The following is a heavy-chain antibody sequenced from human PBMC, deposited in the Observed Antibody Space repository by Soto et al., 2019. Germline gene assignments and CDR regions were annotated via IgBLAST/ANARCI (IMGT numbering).Heavy chain of an antibody. CDR3: ARGIAAAGTGWFDP. J-gene: IGHJ5*02. D-gene: IGHD6-13*01. Sequence: SETLSLTCTVSGGSISSGDYYWSWIRQPPGMGLEWIGYIYYSGSTYYNPSLKSRVTISVDTSKNQFSLKLSSVTAADTAVYYCARGIAAAGTGWFDPWGQGTLVTVSS. V-gene: IGHV4-30-4*01. CDR1: GGSISSGDYY. CDR2: IYYSGST.